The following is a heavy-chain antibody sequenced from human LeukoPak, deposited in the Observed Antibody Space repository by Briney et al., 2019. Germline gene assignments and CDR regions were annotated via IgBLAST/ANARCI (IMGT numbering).Heavy chain of an antibody. CDR2: IEGDGSGT. J-gene: IGHJ4*02. Sequence: GGSLRLSRAASGFTFSTYRMHWVRQAPGKGLLWVSRIEGDGSGTTYADSVKGRFTISSDNAKSTLYLQMNSLRDEDTAVYYCVTGLDSRGNSWGQGTLVSVSS. CDR3: VTGLDSRGNS. V-gene: IGHV3-74*01. CDR1: GFTFSTYR. D-gene: IGHD3-9*01.